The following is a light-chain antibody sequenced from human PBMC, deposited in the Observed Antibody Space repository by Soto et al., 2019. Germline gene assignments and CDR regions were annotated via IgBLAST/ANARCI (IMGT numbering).Light chain of an antibody. CDR2: DAS. Sequence: DIQMTQPPSSLSASVGDRVTIACQSSHDVSRNLNWLQQKPGEAPKLLIYDASNLESGVPARFSGSGSGTDFTLIISSLQPEDVATYDCQPYSSMVSFGGGTAIEIK. V-gene: IGKV1-33*01. CDR3: QPYSSMVS. CDR1: HDVSRN. J-gene: IGKJ4*01.